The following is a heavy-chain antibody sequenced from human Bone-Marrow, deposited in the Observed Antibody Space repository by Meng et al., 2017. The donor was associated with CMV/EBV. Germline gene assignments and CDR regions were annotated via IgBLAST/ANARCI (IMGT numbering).Heavy chain of an antibody. J-gene: IGHJ6*01. CDR2: INPNSGIT. D-gene: IGHD3-22*01. CDR3: ARHREPYSGSQWLYNAMDV. CDR1: GYTFTDHY. V-gene: IGHV1-2*02. Sequence: ASVKVSCKASGYTFTDHYMYWVRQAPGQGLEWMGWINPNSGITYYAQKFQGRVTMTRDTSISTAYMELSRVRSDDTAVYYCARHREPYSGSQWLYNAMDVWGQGTTVTVSS.